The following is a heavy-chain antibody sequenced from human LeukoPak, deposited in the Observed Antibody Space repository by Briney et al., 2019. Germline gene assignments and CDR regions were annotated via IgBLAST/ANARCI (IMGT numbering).Heavy chain of an antibody. J-gene: IGHJ4*02. Sequence: GGSLRLSCAASGFTFSTYWMAWVRQAPREGLEWVANIKEDASEKYYVDSVKGRFTISRDNAKNSLYLQMNSLRAEDTAVYHCARDSGGSLDNWGQGTLVTVSS. V-gene: IGHV3-7*04. CDR2: IKEDASEK. D-gene: IGHD6-19*01. CDR1: GFTFSTYW. CDR3: ARDSGGSLDN.